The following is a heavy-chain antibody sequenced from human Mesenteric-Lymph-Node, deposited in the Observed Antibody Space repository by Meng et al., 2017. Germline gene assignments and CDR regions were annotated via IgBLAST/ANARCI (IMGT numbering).Heavy chain of an antibody. CDR3: ARDHYELFDLVPTDY. J-gene: IGHJ4*02. CDR1: GYTFTSYY. CDR2: INPSGGST. D-gene: IGHD3-16*01. Sequence: ASVKVSCKASGYTFTSYYMHWVRQAPGQGLEWMGIINPSGGSTSYAQKLQGRVTMTTDTSTSTAYMELRSLRSDDTAVYYCARDHYELFDLVPTDYWGQGTLVTVSS. V-gene: IGHV1-46*01.